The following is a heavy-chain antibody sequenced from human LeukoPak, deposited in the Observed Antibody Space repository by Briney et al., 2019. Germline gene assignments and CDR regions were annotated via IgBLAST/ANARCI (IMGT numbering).Heavy chain of an antibody. CDR3: ARDRNYYDSRGYYDAFDI. D-gene: IGHD3-22*01. V-gene: IGHV3-7*01. J-gene: IGHJ3*02. CDR1: DFTFSNYW. CDR2: IKGDGSLK. Sequence: GGSLRLSCAASDFTFSNYWMIWLRQAPGKGLEWVANIKGDGSLKYYLDSVKGRFTISRDNAKNSLYLQMNSLRAEDTAVYYCARDRNYYDSRGYYDAFDIWGQGTMVTVSS.